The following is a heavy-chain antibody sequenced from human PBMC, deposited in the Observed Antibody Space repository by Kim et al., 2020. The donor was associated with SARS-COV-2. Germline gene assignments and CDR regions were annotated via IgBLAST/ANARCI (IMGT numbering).Heavy chain of an antibody. V-gene: IGHV3-53*04. D-gene: IGHD5-12*01. Sequence: GGSLILSCAASGCTVSSNYMSWVRQAPGKGLEWVSVIYSGGSTYYADSVKGRFTISRHNSKNTLYLQMNSLRAEDTAVYYCAREGVRDGYNLGEFDYWVQGTLVTVSS. CDR3: AREGVRDGYNLGEFDY. J-gene: IGHJ4*02. CDR1: GCTVSSNY. CDR2: IYSGGST.